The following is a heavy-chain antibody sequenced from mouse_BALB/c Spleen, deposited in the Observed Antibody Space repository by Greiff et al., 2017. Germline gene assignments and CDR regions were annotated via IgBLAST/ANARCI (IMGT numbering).Heavy chain of an antibody. Sequence: EVKLEESGGGLVQPGGSMKLSCVASGFTFSNYWMNWVRQSPEKGLEWVAEIRLKSNNYATHYAESVKGRFTISRDDSKSSVYLQMNNLRAEDTGIYYCTRSGYYSFAYWGQGTLVTVSA. V-gene: IGHV6-6*02. D-gene: IGHD2-3*01. J-gene: IGHJ3*01. CDR1: GFTFSNYW. CDR2: IRLKSNNYAT. CDR3: TRSGYYSFAY.